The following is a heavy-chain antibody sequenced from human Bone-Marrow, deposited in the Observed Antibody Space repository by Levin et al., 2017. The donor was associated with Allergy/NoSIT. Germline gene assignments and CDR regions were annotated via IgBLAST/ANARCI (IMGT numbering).Heavy chain of an antibody. CDR3: AKDLVRVVPAAIHYYYYYGMDV. CDR1: GFTFSSYG. V-gene: IGHV3-30*18. CDR2: ISYDGSNK. J-gene: IGHJ6*02. D-gene: IGHD2-2*01. Sequence: GGSLRLSCAASGFTFSSYGMHWVRQAPGKGLEWVAVISYDGSNKYYADSVKGRFTISRDNSKNTLYLQMNSLRAEDTAVYYCAKDLVRVVPAAIHYYYYYGMDVWGQGTTVTVSS.